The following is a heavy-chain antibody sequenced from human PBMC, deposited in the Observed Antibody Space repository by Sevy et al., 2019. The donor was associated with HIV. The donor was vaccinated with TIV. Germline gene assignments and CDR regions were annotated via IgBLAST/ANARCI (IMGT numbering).Heavy chain of an antibody. D-gene: IGHD5-18*01. CDR3: ARGVEINGIQLWSDLSFDY. CDR1: GFTFSSYA. V-gene: IGHV3-30-3*01. CDR2: ISYDGSNK. J-gene: IGHJ4*02. Sequence: GGSLRLSCAASGFTFSSYAMHWVRQAPGKGLEWVAVISYDGSNKYYADSVKGRFTISRDNSKNTLYLQMNSLRAEDTAVYYCARGVEINGIQLWSDLSFDYWGQGTLVTVSS.